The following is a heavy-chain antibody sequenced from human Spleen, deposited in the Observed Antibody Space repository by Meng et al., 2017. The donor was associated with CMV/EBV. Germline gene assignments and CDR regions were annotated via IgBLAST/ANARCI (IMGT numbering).Heavy chain of an antibody. CDR1: GASLSSYSFY. D-gene: IGHD3-3*01. Sequence: SGASLSSYSFYWSCLRQHPGKGLWWIVYLSYSGSTDYNPSLRSRLAISVDTSKRYFSLKLTSVTAADTAVYYCARTLGVGVVPQFDRWGQGTLVTVSS. CDR2: LSYSGST. J-gene: IGHJ5*02. V-gene: IGHV4-31*02. CDR3: ARTLGVGVVPQFDR.